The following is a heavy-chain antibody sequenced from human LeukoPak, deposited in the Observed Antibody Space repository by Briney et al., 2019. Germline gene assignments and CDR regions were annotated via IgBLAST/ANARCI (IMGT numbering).Heavy chain of an antibody. Sequence: GASVNVSCKASGYTFTNYAMHWVRQAPGQRLEWMGWISAGNGNTKYSQKFQGRVSITRDTSASTAYMELSSLRSEDTAVYYCARDYQHDYWGQGTLVTVSS. CDR2: ISAGNGNT. CDR3: ARDYQHDY. J-gene: IGHJ4*02. CDR1: GYTFTNYA. V-gene: IGHV1-3*01.